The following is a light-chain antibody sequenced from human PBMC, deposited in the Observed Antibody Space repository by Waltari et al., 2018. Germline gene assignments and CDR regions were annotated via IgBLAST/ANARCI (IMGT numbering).Light chain of an antibody. CDR3: TSRNTSGQHYV. CDR2: GKR. V-gene: IGLV3-19*01. J-gene: IGLJ1*01. CDR1: SLRDSY. Sequence: SSELTQEPVVSVALGQTVKITCQGDSLRDSYATWYQQKPGQAPVLVIYGKRKRPSGIPDRCSVSNSGDTASLTITGARAEDEGDYYCTSRNTSGQHYVFGTGTKIIVL.